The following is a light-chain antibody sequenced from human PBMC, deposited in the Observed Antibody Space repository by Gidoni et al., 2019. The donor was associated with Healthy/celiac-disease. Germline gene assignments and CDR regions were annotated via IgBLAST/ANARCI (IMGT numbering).Light chain of an antibody. CDR3: QQYYSTPWT. J-gene: IGKJ1*01. CDR1: QSVLYSSNNKNY. CDR2: WAS. Sequence: DIVMTQSPDSLAVYLGERATINCKSSQSVLYSSNNKNYLAWYQQTPGQPPKLLIYWASTREAGVPDLFSGSGSGTDFTLTISSLQAEDVAVYYCQQYYSTPWTFGQXTQVEIK. V-gene: IGKV4-1*01.